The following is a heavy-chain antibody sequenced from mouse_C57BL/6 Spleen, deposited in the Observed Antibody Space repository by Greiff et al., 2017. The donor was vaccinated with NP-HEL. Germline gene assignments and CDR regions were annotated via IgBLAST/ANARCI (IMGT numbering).Heavy chain of an antibody. V-gene: IGHV1-50*01. D-gene: IGHD1-1*01. CDR1: GYTFTSYW. Sequence: QVQLQQSGAELVKPGASVKLSCKASGYTFTSYWMQWAKQRPGQGLEWIGEIDPSDSYTNYNQKFKGKATLTVDTSSSTAYMQLSSLTSEDSAVYYCARSSYYGSSPGYFDYWGQGTTLTVSS. CDR2: IDPSDSYT. J-gene: IGHJ2*01. CDR3: ARSSYYGSSPGYFDY.